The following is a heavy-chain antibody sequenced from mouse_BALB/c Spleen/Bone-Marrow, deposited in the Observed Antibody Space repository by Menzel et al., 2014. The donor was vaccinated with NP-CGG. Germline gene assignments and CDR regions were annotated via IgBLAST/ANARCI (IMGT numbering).Heavy chain of an antibody. CDR1: GYSITSDYA. Sequence: QSGPGLAKPSQSLSLTCTVTGYSITSDYAWHWIQQFPGNKLEWMGYISYSGSTSYYPSLKSRISNTRDTSKNQFFLQLNSVTTEDTATYYCARSADWYFDVWGAGTTVTVSS. CDR2: ISYSGST. V-gene: IGHV3-2*02. CDR3: ARSADWYFDV. J-gene: IGHJ1*01.